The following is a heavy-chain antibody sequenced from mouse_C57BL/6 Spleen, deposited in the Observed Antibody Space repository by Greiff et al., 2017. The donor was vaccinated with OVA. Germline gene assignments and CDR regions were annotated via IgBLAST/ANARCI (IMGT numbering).Heavy chain of an antibody. J-gene: IGHJ4*01. Sequence: EVHLVESGEGLVKPGGSLKLSCAASGFTFSNYAMSWVRQTPEKRLEWVAYISSGGDCIYYADTLKGRFTISRDNARNTLYLQMSSLKSEDTAMYYCTRELFYYALDYWGQGTSVTVSS. CDR3: TRELFYYALDY. V-gene: IGHV5-9-1*02. CDR2: ISSGGDCI. CDR1: GFTFSNYA.